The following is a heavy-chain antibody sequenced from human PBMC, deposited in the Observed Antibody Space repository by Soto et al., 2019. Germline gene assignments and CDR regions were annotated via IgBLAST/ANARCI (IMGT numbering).Heavy chain of an antibody. CDR1: GITFSNYA. J-gene: IGHJ2*01. CDR3: AKRPLNWGRWYFDL. V-gene: IGHV3-23*01. Sequence: EVQLLESGGGLVQPGGSLRLSCAASGITFSNYAMTWVRQAPGKGLEWVSVISDSGSFTFYADSVKGRFTISRDNSGGTLYLQMNSLRDEDTAIYYCAKRPLNWGRWYFDLWGRGTLVTVSS. CDR2: ISDSGSFT. D-gene: IGHD7-27*01.